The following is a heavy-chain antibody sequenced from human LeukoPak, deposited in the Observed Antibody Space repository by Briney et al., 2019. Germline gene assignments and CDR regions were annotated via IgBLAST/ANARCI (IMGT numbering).Heavy chain of an antibody. V-gene: IGHV1-18*01. Sequence: SVKVSCKASGGAFSSYAISWVRQAPGQGLEWMGWISAYNGNTNYAQKLQGRVTMTTDTSTSTAYMELRSLRSDDTAVYYCARVEDSTSAFDIWGQGTMVTVSS. D-gene: IGHD2/OR15-2a*01. CDR3: ARVEDSTSAFDI. CDR2: ISAYNGNT. J-gene: IGHJ3*02. CDR1: GGAFSSYA.